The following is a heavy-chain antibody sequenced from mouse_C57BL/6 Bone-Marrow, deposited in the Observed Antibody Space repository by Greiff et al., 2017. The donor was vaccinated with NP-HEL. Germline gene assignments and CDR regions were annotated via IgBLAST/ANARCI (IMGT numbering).Heavy chain of an antibody. CDR3: ASYGYVRFAY. V-gene: IGHV1-64*01. CDR1: GYTFTSYW. CDR2: IHPNSGST. D-gene: IGHD2-2*01. Sequence: QVQLQQPGAELVKPGASVKLSCKASGYTFTSYWMHWVKQRPGQGLEWIGMIHPNSGSTNYNEKFKSKATLTVDKSSGTAYMQLSSLTSEDSAVYYCASYGYVRFAYWGQGTLVTVSA. J-gene: IGHJ3*01.